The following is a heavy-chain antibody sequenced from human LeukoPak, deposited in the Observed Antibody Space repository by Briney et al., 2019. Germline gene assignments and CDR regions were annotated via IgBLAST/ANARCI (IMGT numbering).Heavy chain of an antibody. J-gene: IGHJ3*02. V-gene: IGHV3-23*01. Sequence: GGSLRLSCAASGFTFSSYAMSWVRQAPGKGLEWVSAISGSGGSTYYADSVKGRFTISRDNSKNTLYLQMNSLRAEDTAVYYCARGVSSSSAFDIWGQGTMVTVSS. CDR1: GFTFSSYA. D-gene: IGHD6-6*01. CDR3: ARGVSSSSAFDI. CDR2: ISGSGGST.